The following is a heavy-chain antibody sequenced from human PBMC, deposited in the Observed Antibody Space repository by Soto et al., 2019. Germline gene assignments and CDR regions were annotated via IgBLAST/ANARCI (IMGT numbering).Heavy chain of an antibody. D-gene: IGHD6-13*01. J-gene: IGHJ6*02. CDR3: AKDRVSAAGYGMAV. CDR2: ISYDGNKK. Sequence: QVQLVESGGGMVQPGRSLRLSCEASGFTFSSYGIHWVRQAPGKGLEWVAVISYDGNKKYHADSVKGRFTISRDNSKNTLYLQMNSLREEDTAVYYCAKDRVSAAGYGMAVWGQGTTVTVSS. V-gene: IGHV3-30*18. CDR1: GFTFSSYG.